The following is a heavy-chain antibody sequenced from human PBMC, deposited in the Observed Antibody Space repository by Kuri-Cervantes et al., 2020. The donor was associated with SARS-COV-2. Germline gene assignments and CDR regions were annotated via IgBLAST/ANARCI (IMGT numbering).Heavy chain of an antibody. Sequence: SETLSLTFAVSGGPISSSNGWILVRQPPGKGLEWIGEIYHSGSTNYNPSLKSRVTISVDKSKNQFSLKLSSVTAADTAVYYCARTPGYYYDSSGYYSNWFDPWGQGTLVTVSS. CDR3: ARTPGYYYDSSGYYSNWFDP. D-gene: IGHD3-22*01. CDR2: IYHSGST. V-gene: IGHV4-4*02. CDR1: GGPISSSNG. J-gene: IGHJ5*02.